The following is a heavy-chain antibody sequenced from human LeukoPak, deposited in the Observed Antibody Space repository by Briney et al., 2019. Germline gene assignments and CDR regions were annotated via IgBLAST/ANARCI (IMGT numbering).Heavy chain of an antibody. CDR1: GFTLSSYT. CDR2: IWYDGSNK. Sequence: GGSLRLSCAASGFTLSSYTIHWVRQAPGKGLEWVAVIWYDGSNKYYADSVKGRFTISRDNSKNTLYLQMNSLRAEDTAVYYCARHNRYYGDYSGTREVDPWGQGTLVTVSS. V-gene: IGHV3-33*08. CDR3: ARHNRYYGDYSGTREVDP. J-gene: IGHJ5*02. D-gene: IGHD4-17*01.